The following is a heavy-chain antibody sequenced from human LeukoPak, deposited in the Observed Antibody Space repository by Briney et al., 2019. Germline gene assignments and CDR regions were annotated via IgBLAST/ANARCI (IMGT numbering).Heavy chain of an antibody. CDR3: ARDRTYDSSNYYYGSGAFDI. V-gene: IGHV3-23*01. J-gene: IGHJ3*02. D-gene: IGHD3-22*01. CDR2: ISDGGYST. Sequence: PGGSLRLSCAASGFTFSNYAMSWVRQAPGKGLEWVSTISDGGYSTYYADSVKGRFTISRDNAKNSLYLQMNSLRAEDTALYYCARDRTYDSSNYYYGSGAFDIWGQGTMVTVSS. CDR1: GFTFSNYA.